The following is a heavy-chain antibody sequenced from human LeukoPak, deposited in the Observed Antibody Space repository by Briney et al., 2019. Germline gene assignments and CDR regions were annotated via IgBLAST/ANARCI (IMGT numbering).Heavy chain of an antibody. Sequence: PGGSLRLSCAASGFTFSSYGMSWVRQAPGKGLEWVSAISGSGGSTYYADSVKGRFTISRDNSKNMLYLQMNSLRAEDTAVYYCHCSGYYYYYYMDVWGKGTTVTISS. CDR1: GFTFSSYG. D-gene: IGHD2-15*01. J-gene: IGHJ6*03. CDR2: ISGSGGST. V-gene: IGHV3-23*01. CDR3: HCSGYYYYYYMDV.